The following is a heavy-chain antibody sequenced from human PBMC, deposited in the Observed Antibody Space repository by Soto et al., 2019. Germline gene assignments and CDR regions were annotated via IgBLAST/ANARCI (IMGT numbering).Heavy chain of an antibody. CDR1: GFTFSSYW. CDR2: IKQDGSEK. CDR3: ARECDWNYGKYYFDY. Sequence: PLGGSLRLSCAASGFTFSSYWMSWVRQAPGKGLEWVANIKQDGSEKYYVDSVKGRFTISRDNAKNSLYLQMNSLRAEDTAVYYCARECDWNYGKYYFDYWGQGTLVTVSS. D-gene: IGHD1-7*01. J-gene: IGHJ4*02. V-gene: IGHV3-7*01.